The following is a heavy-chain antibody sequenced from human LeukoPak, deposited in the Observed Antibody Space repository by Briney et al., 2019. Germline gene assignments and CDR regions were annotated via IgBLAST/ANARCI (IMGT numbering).Heavy chain of an antibody. CDR1: GGSISSGGYY. CDR3: ARDKATVVTPHWFDP. J-gene: IGHJ5*02. V-gene: IGHV4-31*03. D-gene: IGHD4-23*01. CDR2: IYYSGST. Sequence: PSETLSLTCTVSGGSISSGGYYWSWIRQHPGKGLEWIGYIYYSGSTYYNPSLKSRVTISVDTSKNQFSLKLSSMTAADTAVYYCARDKATVVTPHWFDPWGQGTLVTVSS.